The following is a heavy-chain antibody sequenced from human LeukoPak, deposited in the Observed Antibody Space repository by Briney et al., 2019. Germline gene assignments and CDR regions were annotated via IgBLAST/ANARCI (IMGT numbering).Heavy chain of an antibody. D-gene: IGHD1-26*01. CDR2: ISSSSSYI. CDR1: GFTFSSYS. Sequence: GGSLRLSCAASGFTFSSYSMNWVRQAPGKGLEWVSSISSSSSYIYYADSVKGRFTISRDNAKNSLYLQMNSLRGDDTAVYYCARDVVGSLDYWGQGTLVTVSS. CDR3: ARDVVGSLDY. V-gene: IGHV3-21*01. J-gene: IGHJ4*02.